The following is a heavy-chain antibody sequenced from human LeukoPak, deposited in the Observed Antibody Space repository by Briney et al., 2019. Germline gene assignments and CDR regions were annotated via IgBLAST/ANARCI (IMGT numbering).Heavy chain of an antibody. J-gene: IGHJ4*02. Sequence: SETLSLTCAVYGGSFGGYYWSWIRQPPGKGLEWIGEINHSGSTNYNPSLKSRVTISVDTSKNQFSLKLSSVTAADTAVYYCARREVVPAAIDYWGQGTLVTVSS. CDR1: GGSFGGYY. CDR3: ARREVVPAAIDY. V-gene: IGHV4-34*01. CDR2: INHSGST. D-gene: IGHD2-2*01.